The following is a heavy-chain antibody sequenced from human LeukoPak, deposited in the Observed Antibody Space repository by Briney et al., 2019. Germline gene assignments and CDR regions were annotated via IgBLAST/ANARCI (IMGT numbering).Heavy chain of an antibody. CDR3: ARWSAALDY. Sequence: GGSLRLSCAASGFTFSDYYMAWIRQAPGKGLECVSYISQSGIAIYPPDSVKSRFTISRDNIKKSLYLQMNSLTAEDTAVYYCARWSAALDYWGQGTLVTVSS. V-gene: IGHV3-11*04. J-gene: IGHJ4*02. D-gene: IGHD2-2*01. CDR1: GFTFSDYY. CDR2: ISQSGIAI.